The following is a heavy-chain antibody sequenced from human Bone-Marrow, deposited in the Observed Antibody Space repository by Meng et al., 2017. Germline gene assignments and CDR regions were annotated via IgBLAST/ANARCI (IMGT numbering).Heavy chain of an antibody. D-gene: IGHD6-13*01. CDR1: GYTFTSYA. CDR2: ISAYNGKT. Sequence: ASVKGSCKASGYTFTSYAINWVRQAPGQGLEWMGWISAYNGKTNYAQKLQGRVTMTTDTSMSTAYMELRSLRSDDTDVYYCARDEGSWVFSYGSFDYWGQGTLVTVSS. V-gene: IGHV1-18*01. J-gene: IGHJ4*02. CDR3: ARDEGSWVFSYGSFDY.